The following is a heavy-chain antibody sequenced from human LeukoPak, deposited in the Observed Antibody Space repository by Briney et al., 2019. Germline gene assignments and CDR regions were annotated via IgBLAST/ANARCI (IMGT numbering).Heavy chain of an antibody. CDR2: ISSSGSTL. CDR1: GFTFSRYS. V-gene: IGHV3-48*04. D-gene: IGHD6-19*01. Sequence: GGSLRLSCAASGFTFSRYSMNWIRQAPGKGLEWVSYISSSGSTLYNADFVKGRFTISRDNAKNTLYLQMNSLRADDTAVYYCARAEKIAVAGMGYYFDYWGQGTLVTVSS. CDR3: ARAEKIAVAGMGYYFDY. J-gene: IGHJ4*02.